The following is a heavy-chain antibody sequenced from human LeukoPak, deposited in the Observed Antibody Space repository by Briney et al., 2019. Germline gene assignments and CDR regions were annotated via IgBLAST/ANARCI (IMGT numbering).Heavy chain of an antibody. J-gene: IGHJ4*02. V-gene: IGHV1-46*01. CDR1: GYGFTSNY. Sequence: ASVKVSCKASGYGFTSNYIHWVRQAPGQGLEWMGMIYPRDGSTSYAQKFQGRVTVTRDTSTSTVHMELSGLRSEDTAVYYCARDQEAFDYWGQGTLVTVSS. CDR2: IYPRDGST. CDR3: ARDQEAFDY.